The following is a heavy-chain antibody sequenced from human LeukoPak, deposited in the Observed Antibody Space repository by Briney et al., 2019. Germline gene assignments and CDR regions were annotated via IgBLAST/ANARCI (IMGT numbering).Heavy chain of an antibody. CDR2: ISWNSGSI. CDR1: GFTFDDYA. Sequence: GRSLRLSCAASGFTFDDYAMHWVRQAPGKGLEWVSGISWNSGSIVYADSVKGRFTISRDNAKNSLYLQMNSLRAEDTALYYCAKDSFYDSSGQGYFQHWGQGTLVTVSS. CDR3: AKDSFYDSSGQGYFQH. D-gene: IGHD3-22*01. J-gene: IGHJ1*01. V-gene: IGHV3-9*01.